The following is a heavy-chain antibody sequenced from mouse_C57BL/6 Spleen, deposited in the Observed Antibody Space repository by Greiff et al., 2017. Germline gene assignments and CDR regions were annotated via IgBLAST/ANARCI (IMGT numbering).Heavy chain of an antibody. CDR2: INYDGSST. J-gene: IGHJ1*03. Sequence: EVKLMESEGGLVQPGSSMKLSCTASGFTFSDYYMAWVRQVPEKGLEWVANINYDGSSTYYLDSLKSRFIISRDNAKNILYLQMSSLKSEDTATYYCARDNSHNSNSVGYFEVWGTGTTVTASS. CDR3: ARDNSHNSNSVGYFEV. D-gene: IGHD2-5*01. CDR1: GFTFSDYY. V-gene: IGHV5-16*01.